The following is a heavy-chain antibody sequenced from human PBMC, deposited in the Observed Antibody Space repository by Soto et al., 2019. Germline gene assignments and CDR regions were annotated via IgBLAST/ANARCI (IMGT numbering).Heavy chain of an antibody. V-gene: IGHV3-23*01. Sequence: GGSLRLSCTASGFTFSNYAMSWVRQAPGKGLGWVSAITRTASTYYADSVKGRFTISRDNSRNTLYQQMNSLGAEDAALYYCAKALVGEVGATDYWGQGTLVTVSS. CDR3: AKALVGEVGATDY. J-gene: IGHJ4*02. D-gene: IGHD1-26*01. CDR1: GFTFSNYA. CDR2: ITRTAST.